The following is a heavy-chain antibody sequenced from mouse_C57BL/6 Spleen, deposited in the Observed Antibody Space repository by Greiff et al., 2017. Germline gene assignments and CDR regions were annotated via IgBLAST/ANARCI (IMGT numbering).Heavy chain of an antibody. CDR3: ARFGYDVGAWFAY. Sequence: VQLKQPGAELVKPGASVKLSCKASGYTFTSYWMHWVKQRPGQGLEWIGMIHPNSGSTNYNEKFKSKATLTVDKSSSTAYMQLSSLTSEDSAVYYCARFGYDVGAWFAYWGQGTLVTVSA. V-gene: IGHV1-64*01. D-gene: IGHD2-2*01. CDR1: GYTFTSYW. CDR2: IHPNSGST. J-gene: IGHJ3*01.